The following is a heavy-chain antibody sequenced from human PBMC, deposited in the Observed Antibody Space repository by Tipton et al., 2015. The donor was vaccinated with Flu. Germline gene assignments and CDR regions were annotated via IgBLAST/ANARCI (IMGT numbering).Heavy chain of an antibody. D-gene: IGHD3-10*01. CDR2: IYTTGST. Sequence: TLSLTCTVSGGSISSGSYYWSWIRQPAGKGLEWIGRIYTTGSTNYNPSLKSRVTISADTSKNKFSLVLRSVTAADTAVYYCARIYYYGSGDYYLDSWGQGTLVTVSS. J-gene: IGHJ4*02. V-gene: IGHV4-61*02. CDR1: GGSISSGSYY. CDR3: ARIYYYGSGDYYLDS.